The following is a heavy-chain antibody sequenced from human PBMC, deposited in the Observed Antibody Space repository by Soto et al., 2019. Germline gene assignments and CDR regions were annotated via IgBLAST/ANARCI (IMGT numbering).Heavy chain of an antibody. CDR1: GFTFSDAW. Sequence: EVQLVESGGGLVKPGESLRLSCATSGFTFSDAWMNWVRQAPGKGLEWVGLIKTKADGGTIDYPAPVKGRVTISRDDSRNTLYLHRNSLKTEDTAGYYWTTAHPRGPDYWGQGTLVTGSS. CDR2: IKTKADGGTI. D-gene: IGHD5-12*01. V-gene: IGHV3-15*01. CDR3: TTAHPRGPDY. J-gene: IGHJ4*02.